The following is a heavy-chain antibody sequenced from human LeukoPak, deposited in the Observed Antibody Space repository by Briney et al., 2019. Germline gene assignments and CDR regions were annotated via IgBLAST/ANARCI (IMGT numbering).Heavy chain of an antibody. Sequence: ASVKVSCKTSGYPFTSYCLTWVRQAPGQGLEWLGWISPYLGSSKSPNKIEGRVVMTTDTSTTTAYMQLRSLRSDDTAIYCCATTGVRSPNKMDFWGQGTLVAVSS. J-gene: IGHJ4*02. CDR2: ISPYLGSS. CDR1: GYPFTSYC. V-gene: IGHV1-18*01. D-gene: IGHD7-27*01. CDR3: ATTGVRSPNKMDF.